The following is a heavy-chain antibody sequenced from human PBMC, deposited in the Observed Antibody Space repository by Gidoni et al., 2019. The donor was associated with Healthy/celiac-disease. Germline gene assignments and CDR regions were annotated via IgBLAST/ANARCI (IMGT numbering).Heavy chain of an antibody. J-gene: IGHJ4*02. D-gene: IGHD6-13*01. V-gene: IGHV3-30*18. CDR2: ISYDGSNK. Sequence: QVQLVESGGGVVQPGRSLRLSCAASGFPFSSYGMHWVRQAPGKGLEWVAVISYDGSNKYYADSVKGRFTISRDNSKNTLYLQMNSLRAEDTAVYYCAKDQYSSSGTGFDYWGQGTLVTVSS. CDR3: AKDQYSSSGTGFDY. CDR1: GFPFSSYG.